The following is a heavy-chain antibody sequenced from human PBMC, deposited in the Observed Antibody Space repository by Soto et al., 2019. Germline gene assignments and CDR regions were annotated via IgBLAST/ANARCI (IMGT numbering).Heavy chain of an antibody. Sequence: QVQLQESGPGLVKSSQTLSLTCTVSGGSISSGDYYWSWIRQPPGKGLEWIGYIYDSGSTYYNPSLKSRVTISVDTSKNQFSLKLNSVTAADTAVYYCARRADYDSSGYYFLDHWGQGTLVTVSS. CDR2: IYDSGST. D-gene: IGHD3-22*01. CDR3: ARRADYDSSGYYFLDH. CDR1: GGSISSGDYY. J-gene: IGHJ4*02. V-gene: IGHV4-30-4*01.